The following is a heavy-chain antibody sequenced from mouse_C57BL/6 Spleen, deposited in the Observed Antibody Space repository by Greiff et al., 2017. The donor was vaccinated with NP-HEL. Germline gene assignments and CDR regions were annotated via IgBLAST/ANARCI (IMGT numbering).Heavy chain of an antibody. Sequence: QVQLQQSGAELVKPGASVKLSCKASGYTFTEYTIHWVKQRSGQGLEWIGWFYPGSGSIKYNEKFKEKAKLNADKSSSTVYMELSRLTSEDSAVYFCARHEERRQLRPHYYAMDYWGQGTSVTVSS. J-gene: IGHJ4*01. D-gene: IGHD3-2*02. CDR1: GYTFTEYT. V-gene: IGHV1-62-2*01. CDR2: FYPGSGSI. CDR3: ARHEERRQLRPHYYAMDY.